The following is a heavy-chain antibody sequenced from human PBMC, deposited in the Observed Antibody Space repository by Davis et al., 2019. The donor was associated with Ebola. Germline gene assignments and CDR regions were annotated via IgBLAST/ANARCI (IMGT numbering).Heavy chain of an antibody. CDR3: VRFGHGAY. J-gene: IGHJ4*02. Sequence: PSETLSLTCTVSGGSISGAYYWSWIRQPAGKGLEWIGIVYDGGRTNYRPSLKSRATISADTSKNQFSLMLRSVTAADTAVYYCVRFGHGAYWGQGILVTVSS. CDR2: VYDGGRT. D-gene: IGHD3-16*01. CDR1: GGSISGAYY. V-gene: IGHV4-61*10.